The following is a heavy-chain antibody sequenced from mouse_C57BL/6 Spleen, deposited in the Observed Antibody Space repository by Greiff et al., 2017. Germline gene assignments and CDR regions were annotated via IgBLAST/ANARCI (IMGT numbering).Heavy chain of an antibody. CDR3: TWGNYVGFAY. V-gene: IGHV6-6*01. CDR2: IRNKANNHAT. D-gene: IGHD2-1*01. J-gene: IGHJ3*01. Sequence: EVKVEESGGGLVQPGGSMKLSCAASGFTFSDAWMDWVRQSPEKGLEWIAEIRNKANNHATYYAESMKGRFTISRDDSKGSVYLQMNSLRAEDTGIYYCTWGNYVGFAYWGQGTLVTVSA. CDR1: GFTFSDAW.